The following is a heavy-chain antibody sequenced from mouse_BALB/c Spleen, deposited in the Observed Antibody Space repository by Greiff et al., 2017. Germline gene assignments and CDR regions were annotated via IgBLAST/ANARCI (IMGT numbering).Heavy chain of an antibody. CDR1: GFTFSSFG. D-gene: IGHD4-1*02. V-gene: IGHV5-17*02. CDR2: ISSGSSTI. Sequence: EVKLMESGGGLVQPGGSRKLSCAASGFTFSSFGMHWVRQAPEKGLEWVAYISSGSSTIYYADTVKGRFTISRDNPKNTLFLQMTSLRSEDTAMYYCARTGDNWAWFAYWGQGTLVTVSA. CDR3: ARTGDNWAWFAY. J-gene: IGHJ3*01.